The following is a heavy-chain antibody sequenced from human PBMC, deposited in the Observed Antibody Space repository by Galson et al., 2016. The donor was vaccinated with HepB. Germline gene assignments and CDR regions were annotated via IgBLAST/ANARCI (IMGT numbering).Heavy chain of an antibody. D-gene: IGHD4-17*01. CDR1: GFTFSSYS. Sequence: SLRLSCAASGFTFSSYSMSWVRQAPGKGLEWVSCISSSSSYIYYGDSVKGRITISRDNAKNSLYLQMNSLRAEDTAVYYCARAVSWDYGDYAGYWGQGTLVTVSS. V-gene: IGHV3-21*01. CDR3: ARAVSWDYGDYAGY. CDR2: ISSSSSYI. J-gene: IGHJ4*02.